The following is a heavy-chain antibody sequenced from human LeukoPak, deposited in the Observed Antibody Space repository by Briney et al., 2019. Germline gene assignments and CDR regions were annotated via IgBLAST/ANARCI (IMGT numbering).Heavy chain of an antibody. D-gene: IGHD2-2*01. CDR1: GFIFRDSD. CDR2: IGAAADT. V-gene: IGHV3-13*01. Sequence: GGSLRLSCAASGFIFRDSDFHWVRQVSGKGLEWVSGIGAAADTYYPGSVKGRFTISRDNAKNFVYLQINSLTVGDTAVYYCARETVGCTSITCFRYFDNWGQGTLVTVSS. J-gene: IGHJ4*02. CDR3: ARETVGCTSITCFRYFDN.